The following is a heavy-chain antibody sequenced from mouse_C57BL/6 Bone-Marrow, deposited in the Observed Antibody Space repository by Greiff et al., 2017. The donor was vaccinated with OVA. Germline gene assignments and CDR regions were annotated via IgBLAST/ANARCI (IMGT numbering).Heavy chain of an antibody. CDR1: GYTFTSYW. V-gene: IGHV1-72*01. Sequence: QVQLKQPGAELVKPGASVKLSCKASGYTFTSYWMHWVKQRPGRGLEWIGRIDPTSGGTKYNEKFKSKATLTADKSSSTAYMQLSSLTSEDSAVEYCARWLLRAWFAYWGQGTLVTVSA. J-gene: IGHJ3*01. CDR2: IDPTSGGT. CDR3: ARWLLRAWFAY. D-gene: IGHD2-2*01.